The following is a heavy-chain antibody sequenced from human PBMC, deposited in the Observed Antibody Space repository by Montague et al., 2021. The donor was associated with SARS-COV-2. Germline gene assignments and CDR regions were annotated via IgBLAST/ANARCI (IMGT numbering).Heavy chain of an antibody. CDR2: ISESGGDA. V-gene: IGHV3-23*01. D-gene: IGHD3-16*02. CDR1: GFTFSNYA. CDR3: AKGYCYTNTACSRVFFDD. J-gene: IGHJ4*02. Sequence: SLRLSCAAPGFTFSNYAMSWVRRAPGEGLEWVSVISESGGDAHYADSVKGRFTISRDRSTNKLYLRMNSLRAEDTALYYCAKGYCYTNTACSRVFFDDWGQGILVTVSS.